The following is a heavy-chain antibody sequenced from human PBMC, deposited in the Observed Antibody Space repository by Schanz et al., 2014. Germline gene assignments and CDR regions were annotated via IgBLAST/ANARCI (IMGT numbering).Heavy chain of an antibody. J-gene: IGHJ4*02. D-gene: IGHD6-6*01. CDR3: VPMSIAAH. Sequence: EVQLVESGGGLVRPGGSLRLSCAASGFSVSSNFMTWVRQAPGKGLEWVSSISSTSSYIFYADSVKGRFTISRDNAKNSLYLQMNSLRAEDTAVYYCVPMSIAAHWGQGTLVTVSS. CDR2: ISSTSSYI. V-gene: IGHV3-21*01. CDR1: GFSVSSNF.